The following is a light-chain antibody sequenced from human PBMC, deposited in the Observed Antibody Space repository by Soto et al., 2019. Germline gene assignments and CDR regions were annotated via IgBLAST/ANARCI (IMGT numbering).Light chain of an antibody. Sequence: VLTQSPGSVSLSPGESATLSCRASQSVTSKFLAWYQQKPGQAPRLLIYAASSRAAGIPDRFCGSGSGTYFTLPISSLEPEDFAVSYCQPYGSSVTWTFGQGTKGEVK. CDR3: QPYGSSVTWT. J-gene: IGKJ1*01. CDR1: QSVTSKF. V-gene: IGKV3-20*01. CDR2: AAS.